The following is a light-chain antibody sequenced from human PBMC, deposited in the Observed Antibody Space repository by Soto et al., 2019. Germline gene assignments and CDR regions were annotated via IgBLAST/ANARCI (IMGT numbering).Light chain of an antibody. J-gene: IGKJ4*01. CDR1: QDISDW. Sequence: DIQVTQSPSSVSASIGDRVTITCRASQDISDWLVWYQQKPGKAPKLLIFAASSLQSGVPSRFSGSGSGTDFTLTISSLQPEDFATYYCQQANSFPLTFGGGTKIEIK. CDR2: AAS. CDR3: QQANSFPLT. V-gene: IGKV1-12*01.